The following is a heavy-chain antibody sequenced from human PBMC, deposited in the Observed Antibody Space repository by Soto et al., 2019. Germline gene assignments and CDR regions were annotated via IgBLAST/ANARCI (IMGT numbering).Heavy chain of an antibody. CDR1: GFTFSSYA. J-gene: IGHJ6*02. D-gene: IGHD3-3*01. V-gene: IGHV3-23*01. CDR2: ISDSGSST. Sequence: PGGSLRLSCAASGFTFSSYAMSWVRQAPGKGLEWVAVISDSGSSTYYADSVKGRFTISRDNSKNTLYLQMNSLRAEDTAVYYCDKGHPVPLRFLASRYGPDLGMDVWGQGTTVTVSS. CDR3: DKGHPVPLRFLASRYGPDLGMDV.